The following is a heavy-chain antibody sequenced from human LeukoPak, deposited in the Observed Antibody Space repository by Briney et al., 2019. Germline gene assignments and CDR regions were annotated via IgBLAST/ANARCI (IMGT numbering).Heavy chain of an antibody. Sequence: SETLSLTCAVYGGSFSGYYWSWIRQPPGKGLEWIGEINHSGSSNYNPSPKSRVTISVDTSKNQFSLKLSSVTAADTAVYYCARPGGYYDSSGDYWGQGTLVTVSS. CDR3: ARPGGYYDSSGDY. CDR2: INHSGSS. J-gene: IGHJ4*02. V-gene: IGHV4-34*01. CDR1: GGSFSGYY. D-gene: IGHD3-22*01.